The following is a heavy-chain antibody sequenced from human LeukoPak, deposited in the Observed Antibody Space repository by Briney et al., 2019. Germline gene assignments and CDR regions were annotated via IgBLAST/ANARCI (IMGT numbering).Heavy chain of an antibody. CDR2: FSLGGSGTT. CDR1: GASITTYS. J-gene: IGHJ4*02. CDR3: ARLRAATGELDFDY. D-gene: IGHD6-13*01. Sequence: SETLSLTCIVSGASITTYSWNWLRQSPGKGLEWIGYFSLGGSGTTSYTSSLKSRVTISRDTSKNQLSLKLTSVTAADTAVYYCARLRAATGELDFDYWGQGTLVTVSS. V-gene: IGHV4-59*12.